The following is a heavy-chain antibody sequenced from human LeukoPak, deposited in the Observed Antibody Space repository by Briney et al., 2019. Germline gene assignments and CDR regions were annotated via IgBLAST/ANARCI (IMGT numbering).Heavy chain of an antibody. CDR3: ARDFSDHYSLDY. CDR1: GFSFSDHQ. Sequence: GGSLRLSCAASGFSFSDHQMHWVRQAPGKGLEWVAFISYDGIRKYYADSVKGRFTISRDNSKNTLYLQMNSLRGEDTAVYSCARDFSDHYSLDYWGQGTLVTVSS. V-gene: IGHV3-30*04. J-gene: IGHJ4*02. CDR2: ISYDGIRK. D-gene: IGHD2-15*01.